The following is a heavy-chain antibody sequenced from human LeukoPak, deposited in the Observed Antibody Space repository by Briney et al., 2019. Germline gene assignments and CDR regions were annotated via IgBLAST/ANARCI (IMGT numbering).Heavy chain of an antibody. D-gene: IGHD6-13*01. J-gene: IGHJ3*02. CDR2: IVHSGNT. CDR3: ARFGSSTWYKGAFDI. V-gene: IGHV4-34*12. CDR1: GGSFSGYY. Sequence: PSETLSLTCAVYGGSFSGYYWSWIRQPPGKGPEWIGEIVHSGNTKYNPSLKSRVTISVDTSKNQFSLNLTSVIAADTAVYYCARFGSSTWYKGAFDIWGQGTMVTVAS.